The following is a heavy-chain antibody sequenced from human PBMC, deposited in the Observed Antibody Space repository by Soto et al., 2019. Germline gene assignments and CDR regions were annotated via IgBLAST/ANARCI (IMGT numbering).Heavy chain of an antibody. V-gene: IGHV1-18*01. CDR1: GYTFIDYG. CDR2: ISAYNGNT. Sequence: QVQLVQSGAEVKKPGASVKVSCKASGYTFIDYGFSWVRQAPGQGLEWMGWISAYNGNTRNAQKFQGRLTMTRETSTSTAYMELRSLRSDDTAVYYCARDDRVYGDYGVKFGSWGQGTLVTVSS. J-gene: IGHJ4*02. CDR3: ARDDRVYGDYGVKFGS. D-gene: IGHD4-17*01.